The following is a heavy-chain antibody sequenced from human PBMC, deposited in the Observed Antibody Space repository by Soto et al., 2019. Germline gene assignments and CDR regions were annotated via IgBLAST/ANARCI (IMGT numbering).Heavy chain of an antibody. CDR2: ISAYNGNT. CDR3: ARDLIAIRPGWFDP. V-gene: IGHV1-18*01. J-gene: IGHJ5*02. Sequence: QVQLVQSGAEVKKPGASVKVSCKASGYTFTTYGINWVRQAPGQGLEWMGWISAYNGNTNYAQKLQGRVTMTTDTSASTAYMERRSLRSDDTAVYYCARDLIAIRPGWFDPWGQGTLVTVSS. CDR1: GYTFTTYG. D-gene: IGHD3-22*01.